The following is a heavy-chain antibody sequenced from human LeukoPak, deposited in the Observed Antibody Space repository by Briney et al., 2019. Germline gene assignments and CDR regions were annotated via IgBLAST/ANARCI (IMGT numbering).Heavy chain of an antibody. CDR1: GYTFTSYY. CDR2: INPSGGST. V-gene: IGHV1-46*01. CDR3: ASGRGVIKQWLYH. D-gene: IGHD6-19*01. Sequence: ASVKVSCKASGYTFTSYYMHWVRQAPGQGLEWMGIINPSGGSTSYAQKFQGRVTMTEDTSTDTAYMELSSLRSEDTAVYYCASGRGVIKQWLYHWGQGTLVTVSS. J-gene: IGHJ5*02.